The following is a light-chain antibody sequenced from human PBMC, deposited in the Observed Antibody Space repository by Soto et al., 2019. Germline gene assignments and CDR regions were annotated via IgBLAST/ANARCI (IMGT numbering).Light chain of an antibody. J-gene: IGLJ1*01. Sequence: QSVLTQPSCVSWSPGQSITISCTGTSSDVGTYYLVSWYQHHPGKVPKLMLYEGTKRPSGVSDRFSGSKSGNTASLTISGLQAEDEANYFCCSYAGDNSFVFGTGTKVTVL. V-gene: IGLV2-23*01. CDR3: CSYAGDNSFV. CDR2: EGT. CDR1: SSDVGTYYL.